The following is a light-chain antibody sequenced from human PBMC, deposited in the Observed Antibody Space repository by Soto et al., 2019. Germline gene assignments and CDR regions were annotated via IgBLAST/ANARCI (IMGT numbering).Light chain of an antibody. V-gene: IGKV3-15*01. Sequence: EIVMTQSPATLSVSPGERATLSCRASQSVSSNLAWYPQKPGQAPRLLIYGASTRATGIPARFSGSGSGTEFTLTISRLQSEDFAVYYCQQYNNWPRTFGQGTKLEIK. CDR1: QSVSSN. CDR3: QQYNNWPRT. CDR2: GAS. J-gene: IGKJ2*01.